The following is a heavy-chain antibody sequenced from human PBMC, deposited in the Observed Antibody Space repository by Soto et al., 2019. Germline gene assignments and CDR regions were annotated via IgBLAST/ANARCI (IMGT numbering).Heavy chain of an antibody. D-gene: IGHD2-15*01. CDR1: GGTFSTHA. V-gene: IGHV1-69*13. J-gene: IGHJ6*02. CDR2: IIPISGTT. CDR3: ARGYCSGGNCYSGMDV. Sequence: ASVKVSCKASGGTFSTHAIIWVRQAPGHGLEWMGGIIPISGTTYYTQKFQGRVTITADEPTSTAFMELSSLKSEDTAVFYWARGYCSGGNCYSGMDVWGQGTMVTVSS.